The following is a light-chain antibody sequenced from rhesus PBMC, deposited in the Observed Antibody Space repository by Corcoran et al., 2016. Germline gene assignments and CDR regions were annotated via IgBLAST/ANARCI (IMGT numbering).Light chain of an antibody. V-gene: IGKV1-66*01. CDR2: YAS. CDR1: QGLDNY. J-gene: IGKJ4*01. CDR3: RQYNNSPLA. Sequence: DIQMTQSPSSLSASVGDTVTITCRARQGLDNYLSWYQQKPGKAPKPQIYYASSLETGVPSRFSGSVSGTDYTLTISRLPPETIATSYCRQYNNSPLAFGRRAKVEIK.